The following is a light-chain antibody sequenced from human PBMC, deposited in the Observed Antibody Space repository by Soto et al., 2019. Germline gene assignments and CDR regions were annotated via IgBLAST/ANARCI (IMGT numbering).Light chain of an antibody. CDR3: SSYTSSRTVI. Sequence: QSALTQPASVSGSPGQSITISCTGTSSDVGTYNYVSWYQQHPGKGPKVMIYEVSNRPSGVSNRFSGSKSGNTASLTISGLQAEDEGEYYCSSYTSSRTVIFGGGTKLTVL. J-gene: IGLJ2*01. CDR1: SSDVGTYNY. V-gene: IGLV2-14*01. CDR2: EVS.